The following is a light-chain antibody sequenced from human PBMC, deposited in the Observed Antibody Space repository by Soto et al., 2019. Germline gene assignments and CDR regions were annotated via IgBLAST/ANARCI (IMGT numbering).Light chain of an antibody. Sequence: QSVLTQPPSASGTPGQRVTISCSGSSSNIGSNTVNWYQQLPGTPPKLLIYNNNQRPSGVPDRFSGSKSGTSASLAISGLQSEDEADYYCAAWDDSLNGLVFGGGTKLTVL. CDR3: AAWDDSLNGLV. CDR2: NNN. J-gene: IGLJ2*01. CDR1: SSNIGSNT. V-gene: IGLV1-44*01.